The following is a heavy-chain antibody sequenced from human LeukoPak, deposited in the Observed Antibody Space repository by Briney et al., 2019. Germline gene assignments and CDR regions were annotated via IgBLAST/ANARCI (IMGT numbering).Heavy chain of an antibody. Sequence: GGSLRLSCAASGFTFSSYAMSWVRQAPGKGLEWVSAISGSGGSTYYADSVKGRFTISRDNSKNTLYLQMNSLRAEDTAVYYCARETYYDSSGYYSVGAFDIWGQGTMVTVSS. CDR3: ARETYYDSSGYYSVGAFDI. V-gene: IGHV3-23*01. CDR1: GFTFSSYA. D-gene: IGHD3-22*01. CDR2: ISGSGGST. J-gene: IGHJ3*02.